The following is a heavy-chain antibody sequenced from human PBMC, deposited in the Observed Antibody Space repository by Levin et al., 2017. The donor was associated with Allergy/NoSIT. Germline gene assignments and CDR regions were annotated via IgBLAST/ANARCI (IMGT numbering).Heavy chain of an antibody. CDR2: TIHSGST. CDR1: GDSISSPKW. Sequence: NPSETLSLTCAVSGDSISSPKWWSWVRQPPGKGLEWIGETIHSGSTNYNPSLQSRVTMSIDVSKNQFSLRLASVTAADTALYYCVQTDSSTWDRALNIWGQGTMVAVSS. V-gene: IGHV4-4*02. CDR3: VQTDSSTWDRALNI. D-gene: IGHD6-13*01. J-gene: IGHJ3*02.